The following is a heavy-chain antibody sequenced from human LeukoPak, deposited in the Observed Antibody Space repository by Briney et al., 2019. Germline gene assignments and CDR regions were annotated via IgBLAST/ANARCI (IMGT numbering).Heavy chain of an antibody. Sequence: PGGSLRLSCAASGFTFSSYWMHWVRQAPGKGLVWVSRINSDGSSTSYADSVKGRFTISRDNAKNTLYLQMNSLRAEDTAVYYCASLGYCSSTSCYDDYWGQGTLVTVSS. D-gene: IGHD2-2*01. J-gene: IGHJ4*02. CDR2: INSDGSST. CDR1: GFTFSSYW. V-gene: IGHV3-74*01. CDR3: ASLGYCSSTSCYDDY.